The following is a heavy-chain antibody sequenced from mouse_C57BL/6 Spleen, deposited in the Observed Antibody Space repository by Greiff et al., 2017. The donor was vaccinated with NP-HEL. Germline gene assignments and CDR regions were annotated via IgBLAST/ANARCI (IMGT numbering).Heavy chain of an antibody. Sequence: EVHLVESGGGLVKPGGSLKLSCAASGFTFSDYGMHWVRQAPEKGLEWVAYISSGSSTIYYADTVKGRFTISRDNAKNTPFLQMTSLRSEDTAMYYCARGSYNDCFDYWGQGTTLPVSS. V-gene: IGHV5-17*01. CDR3: ARGSYNDCFDY. CDR2: ISSGSSTI. CDR1: GFTFSDYG. D-gene: IGHD2-12*01. J-gene: IGHJ2*01.